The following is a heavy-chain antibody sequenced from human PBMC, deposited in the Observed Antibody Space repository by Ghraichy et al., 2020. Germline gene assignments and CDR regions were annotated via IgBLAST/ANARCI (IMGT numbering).Heavy chain of an antibody. CDR2: ITGNSESI. Sequence: SLRLSCTASGFTFEDYAMQWVRQVPGKGLEWVSGITGNSESIGYADSVKGRFTISRDNAKKSLYLQMNSLRAEDTALYYCAKDIRFYYGSGSYSNYYFGMDVWGQGTTVTVSS. D-gene: IGHD3-10*01. V-gene: IGHV3-9*01. CDR3: AKDIRFYYGSGSYSNYYFGMDV. CDR1: GFTFEDYA. J-gene: IGHJ6*02.